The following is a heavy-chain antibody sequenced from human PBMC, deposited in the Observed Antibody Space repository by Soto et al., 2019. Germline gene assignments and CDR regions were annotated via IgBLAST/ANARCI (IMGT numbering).Heavy chain of an antibody. J-gene: IGHJ4*02. V-gene: IGHV4-4*02. CDR2: IYHSGST. D-gene: IGHD3-9*01. Sequence: LEILSLTCAVSGGSISSSNWWSWVRQPPGKGLEWIGEIYHSGSTNSNPSLKSRVTISVDTSKNQFSLKLSSVTAADTAVYYCARSDYDILTGYSHFDYWGQGTLVTVSS. CDR3: ARSDYDILTGYSHFDY. CDR1: GGSISSSNW.